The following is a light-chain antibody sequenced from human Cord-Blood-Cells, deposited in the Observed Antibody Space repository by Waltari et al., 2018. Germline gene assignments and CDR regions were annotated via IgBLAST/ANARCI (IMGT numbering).Light chain of an antibody. CDR3: QSYDSSLSGWV. CDR1: RSNIGAGYD. J-gene: IGLJ3*02. V-gene: IGLV1-40*01. CDR2: GNS. Sequence: SVLTQPPSVSGAPGQRVTISCTGRRSNIGAGYDVHWYQQLPGTAPKLLIYGNSNRPSGVPDRFSGSKSGTSASLAITGLQAEDEADYYCQSYDSSLSGWVFGGGTKLTVL.